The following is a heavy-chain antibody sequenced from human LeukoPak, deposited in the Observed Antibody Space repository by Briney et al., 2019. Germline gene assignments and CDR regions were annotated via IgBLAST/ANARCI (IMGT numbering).Heavy chain of an antibody. Sequence: KPGGSLRLSCAASGFTFSDYYMSWHRQAPGKGMEWVSYISSSGSNIYYADSVKGRFTISRDNAKNSLYLQMNSLRAEDTAVCYCARVSSGWYAFDIWGQGTMVTVSS. D-gene: IGHD6-19*01. J-gene: IGHJ3*02. CDR1: GFTFSDYY. V-gene: IGHV3-11*04. CDR3: ARVSSGWYAFDI. CDR2: ISSSGSNI.